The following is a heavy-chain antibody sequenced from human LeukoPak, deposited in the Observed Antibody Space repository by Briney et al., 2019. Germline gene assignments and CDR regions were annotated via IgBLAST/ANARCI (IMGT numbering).Heavy chain of an antibody. V-gene: IGHV3-43*01. CDR1: GFMFDDYT. Sequence: PGGSLRLSCAASGFMFDDYTMHWVRHAPGKGLEWVSLINWDGGSRYHAASVKGRFTVSRDNSKNSLYLQMNSLRTEDTALYYCAKGDVDSPMNFYHWGQGTLVTVSS. CDR2: INWDGGSR. D-gene: IGHD5-18*01. J-gene: IGHJ4*02. CDR3: AKGDVDSPMNFYH.